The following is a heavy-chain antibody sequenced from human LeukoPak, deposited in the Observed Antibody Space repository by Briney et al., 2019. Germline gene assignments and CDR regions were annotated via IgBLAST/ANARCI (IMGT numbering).Heavy chain of an antibody. V-gene: IGHV4-34*01. CDR3: ASIYFDWLDGMDV. CDR1: GGSFSGYY. D-gene: IGHD3-9*01. Sequence: SETLSLTCAVYGGSFSGYYWSWIRQPPGKGREWIGEINHSGSTNYNPSLKSRVTISVDTSKNQFSLKLSSVTAADTAVYYCASIYFDWLDGMDVWGQGTTVTVSS. CDR2: INHSGST. J-gene: IGHJ6*02.